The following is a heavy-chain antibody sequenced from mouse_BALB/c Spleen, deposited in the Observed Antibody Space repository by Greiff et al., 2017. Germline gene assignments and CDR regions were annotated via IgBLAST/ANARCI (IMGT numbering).Heavy chain of an antibody. Sequence: QVQLKQPGAELVMPGASVKMSCKASGYTFTDYWMHWVKQRPGQGLEWIGAIDTSDSYTSYNQKFKGKATLTVDESSSTAYMQLSSLTSEDSAVYYCARLAIYRLGNQGWYFDVWGAGTTVTVSS. V-gene: IGHV1-69*01. CDR3: ARLAIYRLGNQGWYFDV. CDR1: GYTFTDYW. CDR2: IDTSDSYT. D-gene: IGHD2-1*01. J-gene: IGHJ1*01.